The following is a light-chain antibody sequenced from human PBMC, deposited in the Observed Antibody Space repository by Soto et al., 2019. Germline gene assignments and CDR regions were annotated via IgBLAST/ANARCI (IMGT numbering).Light chain of an antibody. V-gene: IGKV3-15*01. Sequence: EIVLTQSPATLSLSPGERATLSCRASQSVRSYLAWYQQKPGQAPRLLIHGASYRATGIPDRFSGRGSGTEFTLAISRPQSEDFAVYYCQQYNNWPRTFGQVTKVDIK. CDR3: QQYNNWPRT. J-gene: IGKJ1*01. CDR1: QSVRSY. CDR2: GAS.